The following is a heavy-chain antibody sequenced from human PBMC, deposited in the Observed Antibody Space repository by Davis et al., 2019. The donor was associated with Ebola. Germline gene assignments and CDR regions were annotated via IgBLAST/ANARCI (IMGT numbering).Heavy chain of an antibody. CDR3: ARQMQAYYYDSSGYYSLPKYFDY. CDR1: GGSISSSSYY. J-gene: IGHJ4*02. D-gene: IGHD3-22*01. V-gene: IGHV4-39*01. Sequence: MPSETLSLTCTVSGGSISSSSYYWGWIRLPPGKGLEWIGEINHSGSTNYNPSLKSRVTISVDTSKNQFSLKLSPVTAADTAVYYCARQMQAYYYDSSGYYSLPKYFDYWGQGTLVTVSS. CDR2: INHSGST.